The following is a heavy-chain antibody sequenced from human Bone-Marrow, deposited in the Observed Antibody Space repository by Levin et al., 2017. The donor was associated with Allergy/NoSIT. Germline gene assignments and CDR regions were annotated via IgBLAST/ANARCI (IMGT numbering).Heavy chain of an antibody. V-gene: IGHV3-21*01. CDR2: ISSSSSFI. CDR1: GFSFSTYS. D-gene: IGHD3-16*01. J-gene: IGHJ4*02. Sequence: PGESLKISCAASGFSFSTYSMNWVRQAPGKGLEWISSISSSSSFIKYADSVKGRFTISRDNANSSVFLQMDSLRAEDTAVYYCASLLWGSYIHWGQGTLVTASS. CDR3: ASLLWGSYIH.